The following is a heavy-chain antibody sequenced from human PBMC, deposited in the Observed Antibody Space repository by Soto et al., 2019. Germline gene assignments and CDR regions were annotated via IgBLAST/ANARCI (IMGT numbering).Heavy chain of an antibody. CDR1: GFTFSSYS. CDR2: IHGGGNSA. J-gene: IGHJ5*02. D-gene: IGHD2-2*01. V-gene: IGHV3-23*01. CDR3: AKDVGAGIIVVPILDLVAPNWFDP. Sequence: PGGSLRLSCAASGFTFSSYSMNWVRQAPGKGLEWVSVIHGGGNSAYYADSVKGRFTISRDNSKNTLYLQMNSLRAEDTAVYYCAKDVGAGIIVVPILDLVAPNWFDPWGQGTLVTVSS.